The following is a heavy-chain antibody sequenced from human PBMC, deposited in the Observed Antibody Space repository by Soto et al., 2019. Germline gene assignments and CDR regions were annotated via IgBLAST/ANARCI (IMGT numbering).Heavy chain of an antibody. CDR2: ISSSSTNI. J-gene: IGHJ4*02. CDR1: GFTFTKYS. Sequence: EVQLVESGGGLIQVGGSPRLSCAASGFTFTKYSMNWVRQAPGKGLEWVSYISSSSTNIYYADSVKGRFTISRDTAKTSAYLQMNSLRVEDTAVYYCVRDSSGSYWGQGTLVTVSS. V-gene: IGHV3-48*01. CDR3: VRDSSGSY. D-gene: IGHD6-19*01.